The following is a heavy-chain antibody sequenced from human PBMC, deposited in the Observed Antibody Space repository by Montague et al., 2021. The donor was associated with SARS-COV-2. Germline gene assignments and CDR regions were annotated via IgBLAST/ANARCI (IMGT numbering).Heavy chain of an antibody. CDR2: INYGGST. J-gene: IGHJ4*02. Sequence: SETQSLTCAVYGGSFSDYHWTWIRQSPGEGLEWIGQINYGGSTKYNPSLKSRVTISIDTSKNQFSLKLTSVTAADTAVYYCARGAPGYWGQGTLVTVSS. V-gene: IGHV4-34*01. D-gene: IGHD1-1*01. CDR1: GGSFSDYH. CDR3: ARGAPGY.